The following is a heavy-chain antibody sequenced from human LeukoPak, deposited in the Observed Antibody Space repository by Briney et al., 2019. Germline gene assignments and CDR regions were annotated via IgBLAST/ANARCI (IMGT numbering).Heavy chain of an antibody. D-gene: IGHD6-13*01. CDR1: GGSISSGGHY. V-gene: IGHV4-31*03. J-gene: IGHJ5*02. CDR2: IYYSGST. Sequence: SETLSLTCTVSGGSISSGGHYWSWIRQHPGKGMEWIGYIYYSGSTYYNPSLKSRVTISVDTSNNQFSLKVNSVTAADTAVYYCGRVGSSWANWFDPWGQGTLVTVSS. CDR3: GRVGSSWANWFDP.